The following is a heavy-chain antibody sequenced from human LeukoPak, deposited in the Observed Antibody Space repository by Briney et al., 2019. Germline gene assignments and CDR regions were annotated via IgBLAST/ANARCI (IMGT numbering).Heavy chain of an antibody. D-gene: IGHD2-21*01. Sequence: GASVKVSCKASGYRFSSYGINWVRQAPGQGLEWMGWISPYNGNTKYAEKFRGRASMTTDTSTTTAYMELRNLRSDDTATYYCARHPILGSPIVKYYMDVWAKGTTVTVSS. CDR2: ISPYNGNT. V-gene: IGHV1-18*01. CDR1: GYRFSSYG. CDR3: ARHPILGSPIVKYYMDV. J-gene: IGHJ6*03.